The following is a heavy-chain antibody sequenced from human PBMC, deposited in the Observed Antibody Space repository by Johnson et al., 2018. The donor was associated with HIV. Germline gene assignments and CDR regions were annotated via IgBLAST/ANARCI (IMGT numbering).Heavy chain of an antibody. CDR1: GFSLSSYA. Sequence: VQLVESGGGVVQPGRSLRLSCAASGFSLSSYAMHWVRQAPGKGLEWVAVISYDGSNKYYADSVKGRFTISRDNSKNTLYVQMNSLRPEDTAVYYCASSGSESYYWDLGTNALIIWGQGTMVTVSS. CDR3: ASSGSESYYWDLGTNALII. D-gene: IGHD1-26*01. CDR2: ISYDGSNK. J-gene: IGHJ3*02. V-gene: IGHV3-30*04.